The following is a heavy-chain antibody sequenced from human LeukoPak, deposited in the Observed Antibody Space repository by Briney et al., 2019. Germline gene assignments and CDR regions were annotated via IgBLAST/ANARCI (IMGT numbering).Heavy chain of an antibody. D-gene: IGHD5-18*01. CDR1: GFNFSSYW. V-gene: IGHV3-7*05. CDR2: IDQDGGAK. CDR3: ARGFSYSEDYFDS. J-gene: IGHJ4*02. Sequence: GGSLRLSCAASGFNFSSYWMSWVRQASGKGLQQVAIIDQDGGAKYYLDSVKGRFTISRDNAKSSLFLQMNSLRAEDTAVYYCARGFSYSEDYFDSWGQGTLVTVSS.